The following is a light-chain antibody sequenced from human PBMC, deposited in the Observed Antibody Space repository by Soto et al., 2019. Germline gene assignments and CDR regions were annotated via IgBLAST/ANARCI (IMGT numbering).Light chain of an antibody. J-gene: IGLJ2*01. Sequence: QAVVTQPPSVSGAPGQRVTISCTGSSSNIGAGYDVHWYQQFPGTAPKLLIYVNSNRPAGVPDRFSGSKSGTSASLAITGLQPEDEADYYCQSYDRSLSGSVFGGGTKLTVL. CDR2: VNS. CDR1: SSNIGAGYD. V-gene: IGLV1-40*01. CDR3: QSYDRSLSGSV.